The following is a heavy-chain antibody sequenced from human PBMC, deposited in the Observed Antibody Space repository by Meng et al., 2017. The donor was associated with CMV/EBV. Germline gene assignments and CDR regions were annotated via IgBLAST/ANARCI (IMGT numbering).Heavy chain of an antibody. J-gene: IGHJ4*02. CDR2: IYYSGST. CDR1: GGSISSGDYY. CDR3: ARAAPDYYDSSGPPDY. Sequence: QGQSQESGPGLVKPPQTLSLTCTVSGGSISSGDYYWSWIRQPPGKGLEWIGYIYYSGSTYYNPSLKSRVAISVDTSKNQFSLKLSSVTAADTAVYYYARAAPDYYDSSGPPDYWGQGTLVTV. D-gene: IGHD3-22*01. V-gene: IGHV4-30-4*08.